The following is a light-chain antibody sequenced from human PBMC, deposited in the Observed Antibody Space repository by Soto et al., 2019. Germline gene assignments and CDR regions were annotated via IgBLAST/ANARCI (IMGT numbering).Light chain of an antibody. J-gene: IGKJ5*01. CDR3: QQYGTSSPTT. Sequence: EIVLTQSPGTLSLSPGERATLSCRASQDVSSNFLAWYRQRPGQAPRLLIYGASNRATGIPDRFSGGGSGTDLTLTISRLEPEDFAMYYCQQYGTSSPTTFGQGTRLEIE. CDR2: GAS. V-gene: IGKV3-20*01. CDR1: QDVSSNF.